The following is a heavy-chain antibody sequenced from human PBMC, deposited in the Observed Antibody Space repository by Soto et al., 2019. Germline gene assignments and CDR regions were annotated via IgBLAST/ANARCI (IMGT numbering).Heavy chain of an antibody. Sequence: QVQLQQWGAGLLKPSETLSLTCAVYGGSFSGYYWSWIRQPPGKGLEWIGEINHSGSTNYNPSLKSRVTITVATSKTQFSLKLSSVTAADTAVYYCARWPRRDYYTTWYSYYYYMDVWGKGTTVTVSS. CDR3: ARWPRRDYYTTWYSYYYYMDV. CDR2: INHSGST. D-gene: IGHD4-17*01. CDR1: GGSFSGYY. V-gene: IGHV4-34*01. J-gene: IGHJ6*03.